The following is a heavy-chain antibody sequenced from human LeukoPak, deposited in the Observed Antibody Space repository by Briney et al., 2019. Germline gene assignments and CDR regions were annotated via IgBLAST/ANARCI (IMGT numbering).Heavy chain of an antibody. CDR1: GYSITTNYY. D-gene: IGHD1-26*01. CDR3: VTPRSWELSDMAV. J-gene: IGHJ6*03. CDR2: VYHNGET. V-gene: IGHV4-38-2*02. Sequence: SEALSLTCTVSGYSITTNYYWAWIRQSPGTGLEWIGSVYHNGETYYNPSLKSRVIISVDTSKNEFSLRLTSVTAADTAVYYCVTPRSWELSDMAVWGKGTTVIVSS.